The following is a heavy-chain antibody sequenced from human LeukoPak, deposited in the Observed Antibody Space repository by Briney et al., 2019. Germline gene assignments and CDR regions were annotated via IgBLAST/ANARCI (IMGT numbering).Heavy chain of an antibody. Sequence: EASVKVSCKASGYTFINYGFTWVRQAPGQGLEWMGWISAYSGNTNYAQNLQDRFTMTIDTSTSTTYMELRSLTSDDTAVYYCARGGGDSSDYWAFGLWGRGTLVTVSS. CDR3: ARGGGDSSDYWAFGL. D-gene: IGHD3-22*01. V-gene: IGHV1-18*01. J-gene: IGHJ2*01. CDR2: ISAYSGNT. CDR1: GYTFINYG.